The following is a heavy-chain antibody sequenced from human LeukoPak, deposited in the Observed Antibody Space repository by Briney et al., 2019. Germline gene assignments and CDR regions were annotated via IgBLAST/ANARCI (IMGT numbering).Heavy chain of an antibody. CDR3: ARLGGDTYYFGSASYPNWYFDL. CDR1: GYTFTSYW. V-gene: IGHV5-51*01. CDR2: IYPDDSDT. Sequence: GESLKISCQASGYTFTSYWIGWVRQMPGKGLECMGIIYPDDSDTTYSPSYQGQVTISADKSFSTAYLQWSSLKASDTAIYYCARLGGDTYYFGSASYPNWYFDLWGRGTLVTVSS. J-gene: IGHJ2*01. D-gene: IGHD3-10*01.